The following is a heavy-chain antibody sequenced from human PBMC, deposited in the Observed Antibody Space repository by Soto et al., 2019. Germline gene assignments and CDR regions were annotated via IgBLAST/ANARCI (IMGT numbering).Heavy chain of an antibody. V-gene: IGHV1-3*01. CDR1: GYTFTSYA. CDR3: ARGVMIEEGSGY. J-gene: IGHJ4*02. D-gene: IGHD3-22*01. Sequence: ASVKVSCKASGYTFTSYAMHWVRQAPGQRLEWMGWINAGNGNTKYSQKFQGRVTITRDTSASTAYMELSSLRSEDTAVYYCARGVMIEEGSGYWGQGTLVTVSS. CDR2: INAGNGNT.